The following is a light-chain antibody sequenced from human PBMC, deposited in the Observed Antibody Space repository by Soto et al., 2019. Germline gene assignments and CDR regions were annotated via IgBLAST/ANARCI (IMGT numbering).Light chain of an antibody. CDR1: QTVSNNY. V-gene: IGKV3-20*01. CDR2: GSS. J-gene: IGKJ2*01. Sequence: EVVLTQSPGTLSLSPGERATLSCRASQTVSNNYLAWYQHKPGQSPQLLIFGSSDRATGIPDRFSGSGSGTDFTLTISRLEPEDFAVYYCRQYGSSPPYTFGQGTKLEIK. CDR3: RQYGSSPPYT.